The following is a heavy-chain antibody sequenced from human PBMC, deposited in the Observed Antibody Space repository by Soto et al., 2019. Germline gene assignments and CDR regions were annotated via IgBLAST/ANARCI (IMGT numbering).Heavy chain of an antibody. D-gene: IGHD3-9*01. CDR1: GGSISSYY. Sequence: SETLSLTCTVSGGSISSYYWSWIRQPPGKGLEWIGYIYYSGSTNYNPSLKSRVTISVDTSKSQFSLKLSSVTAADTAVYYCARGNDILTYYYYGMDVWGQGTTVTVSS. J-gene: IGHJ6*02. CDR3: ARGNDILTYYYYGMDV. CDR2: IYYSGST. V-gene: IGHV4-59*01.